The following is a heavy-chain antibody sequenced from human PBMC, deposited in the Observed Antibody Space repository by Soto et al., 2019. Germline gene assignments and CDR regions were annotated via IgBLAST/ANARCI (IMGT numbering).Heavy chain of an antibody. Sequence: HPGGSLRLSCAASGFTFSSYGMHWVRQAPGKGLEWVAVISYDGSNKYYADSVKGRFTISRDNSKNTLYLQMNSLRAEDTAVYYCAKGARKTYYDFWSGYQTNNWFDPWGPGTLVTVSS. CDR2: ISYDGSNK. V-gene: IGHV3-30*18. CDR1: GFTFSSYG. CDR3: AKGARKTYYDFWSGYQTNNWFDP. J-gene: IGHJ5*02. D-gene: IGHD3-3*01.